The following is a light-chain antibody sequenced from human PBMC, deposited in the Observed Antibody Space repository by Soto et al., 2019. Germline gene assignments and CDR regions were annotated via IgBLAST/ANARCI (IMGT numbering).Light chain of an antibody. CDR1: QSVSNNY. CDR3: QQYVGSLRT. J-gene: IGKJ1*01. Sequence: EIVLTQSPGILSLSPGERATLSCRASQSVSNNYLAWYQQKPGQAPRLLIYDASSRATGIPDRFSGSGSGIDFTLTISRLEPEDFAVYSCQQYVGSLRTFGQGTKVEIK. CDR2: DAS. V-gene: IGKV3-20*01.